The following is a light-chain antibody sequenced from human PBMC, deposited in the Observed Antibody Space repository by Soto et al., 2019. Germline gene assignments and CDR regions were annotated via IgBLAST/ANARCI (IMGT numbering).Light chain of an antibody. CDR3: QSYDSSLSAYYV. CDR2: GNS. V-gene: IGLV1-40*01. Sequence: QSVLTQTPSVSGAPGQRVTISCTGSSSNIGAGYDVHWYQQLPGTAPKLLISGNSNRPSCVPARFSGSKSGTSASLAITGLQAEDEADYYCQSYDSSLSAYYVFGTGTKVTVL. J-gene: IGLJ1*01. CDR1: SSNIGAGYD.